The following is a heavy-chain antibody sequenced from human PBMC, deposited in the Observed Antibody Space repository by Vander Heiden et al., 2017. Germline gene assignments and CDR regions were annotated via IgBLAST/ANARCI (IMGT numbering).Heavy chain of an antibody. D-gene: IGHD3-10*01. V-gene: IGHV3-13*01. CDR2: IGTTGDT. Sequence: EVQLVESGGGLVQPGGSLRLSCAAPGFTFSIYDIHWVRQATGKGLEWVSAIGTTGDTYYRDSVKGRFAISRENAKSSLYLQMNNLRAGDTAVYYCARQHSSGSHYWYFDLWGRGTLVTVST. CDR1: GFTFSIYD. J-gene: IGHJ2*01. CDR3: ARQHSSGSHYWYFDL.